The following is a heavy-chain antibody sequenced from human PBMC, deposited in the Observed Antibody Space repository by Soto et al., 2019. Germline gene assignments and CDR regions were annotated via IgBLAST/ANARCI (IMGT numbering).Heavy chain of an antibody. CDR2: INHSGST. Sequence: PSETLSLTCAVYGGSFSGYYWSWIRQPPGKGLEWIGEINHSGSTNYNPSLKSRVTISVDTSKNQFSLKLSPVTAADTAVYYCARGASEITMIVVVIKGGVYFDYWGQGTLVTVSS. CDR3: ARGASEITMIVVVIKGGVYFDY. V-gene: IGHV4-34*01. CDR1: GGSFSGYY. D-gene: IGHD3-22*01. J-gene: IGHJ4*02.